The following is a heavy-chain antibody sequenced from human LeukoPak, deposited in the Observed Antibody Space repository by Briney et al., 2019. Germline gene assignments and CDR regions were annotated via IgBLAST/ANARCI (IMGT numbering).Heavy chain of an antibody. CDR3: ARYYDSSGYYY. CDR1: GGSISSYY. V-gene: IGHV4-59*01. D-gene: IGHD3-22*01. Sequence: PSETLSLTCTVSGGSISSYYWSWIRQPPGKGLEWIGYIYYSGSTNYNPSLKSRVTISVDTSKNQFSLKLSSVTAADTAVYYCARYYDSSGYYYWGQGTLVTVSS. J-gene: IGHJ4*02. CDR2: IYYSGST.